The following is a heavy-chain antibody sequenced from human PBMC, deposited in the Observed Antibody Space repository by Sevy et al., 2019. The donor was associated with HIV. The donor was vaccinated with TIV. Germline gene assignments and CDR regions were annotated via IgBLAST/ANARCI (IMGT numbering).Heavy chain of an antibody. CDR3: AGQSLGWYNWFDP. CDR1: GYNFY. CDR2: VTPNRGAT. V-gene: IGHV1-2*06. Sequence: ASVKVSCKASGYNFYIHWVRQAPGQGLEWMGRVTPNRGATTYAQRVQGRVAMTMDTSISTAYMGLSGLKSDDTAIYYCAGQSLGWYNWFDPWGQGTLVTVSS. J-gene: IGHJ5*02. D-gene: IGHD6-19*01.